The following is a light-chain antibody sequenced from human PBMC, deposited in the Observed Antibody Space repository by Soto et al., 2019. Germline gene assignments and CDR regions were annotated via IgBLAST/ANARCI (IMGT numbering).Light chain of an antibody. CDR1: QSVRRY. J-gene: IGKJ2*02. CDR3: QHRSNWPRT. Sequence: EIVLTQSPATLSLSPGERATLSCRASQSVRRYVAWSQQEPGQGHRLLIYDASNRATGIPARFSGSGSGTDFPLTISSLEPEDFAVYCCQHRSNWPRTFGQGTMLEI. CDR2: DAS. V-gene: IGKV3-11*01.